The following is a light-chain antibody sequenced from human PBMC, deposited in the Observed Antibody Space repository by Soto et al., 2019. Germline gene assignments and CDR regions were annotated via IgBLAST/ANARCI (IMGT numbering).Light chain of an antibody. CDR2: DAS. J-gene: IGKJ1*01. V-gene: IGKV1-5*01. CDR3: QQYNNYFTWT. Sequence: DIQMTQSPSTLSASVGDRVTITCRASQSISRWLVWYQQKPGKAPKVLIYDASMLATGVPSRFRGSGRGKEFTLPISSLQPDDFATYYCQQYNNYFTWTFGQGTKVEIK. CDR1: QSISRW.